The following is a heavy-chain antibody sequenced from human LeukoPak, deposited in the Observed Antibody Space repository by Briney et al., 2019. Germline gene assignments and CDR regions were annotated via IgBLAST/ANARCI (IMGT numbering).Heavy chain of an antibody. CDR2: IYYSGNT. J-gene: IGHJ6*03. Sequence: SETLSLTCTVSGGSISSSSYYWGWIRQPPGKGLEWIGSIYYSGNTYYNPSLKSRVTISVDTSKNQFSLKLNSVTAADTAVYYCARETSQKGAHYMDVWGKGTTVTISS. CDR3: ARETSQKGAHYMDV. V-gene: IGHV4-39*07. CDR1: GGSISSSSYY. D-gene: IGHD3-16*01.